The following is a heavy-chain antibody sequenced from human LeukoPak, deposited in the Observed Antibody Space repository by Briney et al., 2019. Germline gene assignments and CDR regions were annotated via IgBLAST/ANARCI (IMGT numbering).Heavy chain of an antibody. D-gene: IGHD2-2*01. CDR3: ARNITSLIPAGYFDY. CDR1: GGSIGSGRYY. Sequence: SETLSLTCTVSGGSIGSGRYYWAWIRQPPGKGLEWIGSIYNSWSTSYNPSLKSRVAMCVDTSKNQFSLRLSSVTAADTAVYYCARNITSLIPAGYFDYWGQGTLVAVSS. J-gene: IGHJ4*02. CDR2: IYNSWST. V-gene: IGHV4-39*01.